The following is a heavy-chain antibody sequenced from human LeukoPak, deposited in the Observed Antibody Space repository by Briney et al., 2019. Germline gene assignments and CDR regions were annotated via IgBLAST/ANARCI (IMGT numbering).Heavy chain of an antibody. J-gene: IGHJ4*02. D-gene: IGHD4-17*01. CDR3: ARDFDGPRASDY. V-gene: IGHV3-74*01. CDR2: INTDGSYS. Sequence: GESLRLSCAASGFTFSYFWMHWFRQTPGKGLVWVSCINTDGSYSSYADSVKGRFTISRDNVRNTLYLQMNGLRAEDSAVYYCARDFDGPRASDYWGQRISVTVSS. CDR1: GFTFSYFW.